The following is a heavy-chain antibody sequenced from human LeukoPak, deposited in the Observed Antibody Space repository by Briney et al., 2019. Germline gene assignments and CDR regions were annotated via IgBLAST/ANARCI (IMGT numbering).Heavy chain of an antibody. CDR3: ASLAHGSGSYFWFDP. D-gene: IGHD3-10*01. Sequence: MNPNSGNTGYAEKFQGRVTMTRNISITTAYMELSSLRSEDTAVYYCASLAHGSGSYFWFDPWGQGTLVTVSS. J-gene: IGHJ5*02. CDR2: MNPNSGNT. V-gene: IGHV1-8*01.